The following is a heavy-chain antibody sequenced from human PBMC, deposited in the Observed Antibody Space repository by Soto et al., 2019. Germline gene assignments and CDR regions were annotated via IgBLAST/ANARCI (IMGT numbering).Heavy chain of an antibody. CDR3: ATHWNYSFDY. CDR1: GYTLTELS. V-gene: IGHV1-24*01. CDR2: CDPDDCQT. J-gene: IGHJ4*02. Sequence: QVQLVQSGAEVKKPGASVKVSCKVSGYTLTELSMHWVRQAPGKGLEWMGGCDPDDCQTIYAQKFQGRVTMTEDTSTATAYMELSSRRSEDTAVYYCATHWNYSFDYWGQGTLVTVSS. D-gene: IGHD1-7*01.